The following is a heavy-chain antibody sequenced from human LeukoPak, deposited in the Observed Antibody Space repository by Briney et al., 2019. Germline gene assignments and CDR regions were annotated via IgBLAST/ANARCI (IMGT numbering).Heavy chain of an antibody. CDR3: ARVRDSVYYFDY. J-gene: IGHJ4*02. V-gene: IGHV4-59*01. CDR2: IYYSGST. D-gene: IGHD3-10*01. CDR1: GGSISRYY. Sequence: SETLSLTCTVSGGSISRYYWSWIRQPPGKGLGWIGYIYYSGSTNYNPSLKSRVTISVDTSKNQFSLKLSSVTAADTAVYYCARVRDSVYYFDYWGQGTLVTVSS.